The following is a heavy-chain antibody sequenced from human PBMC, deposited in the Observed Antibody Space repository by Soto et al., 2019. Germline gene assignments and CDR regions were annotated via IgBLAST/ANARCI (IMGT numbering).Heavy chain of an antibody. CDR1: GGSLSTNP. Sequence: KVSCKASGGSLSTNPISWVRQAPGQGLEWMGGTGSGTGPGNHAQKFQGRLTVTADKSTSTVYMGLTNLSSEDTAVYYCARRHSGGFFRFFDSWGQGTLVTVSS. D-gene: IGHD2-15*01. V-gene: IGHV1-69*06. J-gene: IGHJ4*02. CDR2: TGSGTGPG. CDR3: ARRHSGGFFRFFDS.